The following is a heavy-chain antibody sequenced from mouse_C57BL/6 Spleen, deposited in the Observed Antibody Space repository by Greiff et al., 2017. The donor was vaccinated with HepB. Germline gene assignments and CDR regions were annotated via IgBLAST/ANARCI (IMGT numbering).Heavy chain of an antibody. Sequence: VQLQQPGAELVRPGTSVKLSCKASGYTFTSYWMHWVKQRPGQGLEWIGVIDPSDSYTNYNQKFKGKATLTVDTSSSTAYMQLSSLTSEDSAVYYCARFTTVVAPYFDYWGQGTTLTVSS. D-gene: IGHD1-1*01. J-gene: IGHJ2*01. V-gene: IGHV1-59*01. CDR2: IDPSDSYT. CDR1: GYTFTSYW. CDR3: ARFTTVVAPYFDY.